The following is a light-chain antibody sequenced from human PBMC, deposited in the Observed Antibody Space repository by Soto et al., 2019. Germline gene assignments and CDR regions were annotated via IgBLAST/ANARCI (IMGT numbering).Light chain of an antibody. V-gene: IGLV2-14*01. CDR3: SSYTSSGTYV. Sequence: QSALTQPASVSGSPGQSITISCTGTSSDVGGYDYVSWYQQHPGKARKLMIYEVSNRPSGVSNRFSGSKSGNTASLTISGLQAEDEADYYCSSYTSSGTYVFGAGTKLTVL. CDR2: EVS. J-gene: IGLJ1*01. CDR1: SSDVGGYDY.